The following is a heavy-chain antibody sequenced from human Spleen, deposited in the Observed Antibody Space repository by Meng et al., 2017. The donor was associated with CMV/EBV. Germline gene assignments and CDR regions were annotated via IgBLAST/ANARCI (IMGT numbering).Heavy chain of an antibody. CDR1: GGSISKNY. CDR2: IYDSGST. V-gene: IGHV4-59*12. Sequence: GSLRLSCTVSGGSISKNYWSWIRQPPGKGLEWIGYIYDSGSTNYNPSLKSRVTISVDTSKNQFTLKLSSVTAADTAVYFCVAYLVGIGGRGYWGQGTVVTVSS. CDR3: VAYLVGIGGRGY. D-gene: IGHD1-26*01. J-gene: IGHJ4*02.